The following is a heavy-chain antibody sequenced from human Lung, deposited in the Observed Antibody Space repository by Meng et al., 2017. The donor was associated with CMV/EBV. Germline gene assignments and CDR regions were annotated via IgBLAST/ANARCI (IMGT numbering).Heavy chain of an antibody. CDR3: ARDLEY. CDR1: GGSISSSTYY. Sequence: LQLQELGPGLLRPSETPSPTCSVSGGSISSSTYYWAGIGQPPGKGLEWMGSLYDSGSTYYHPSLKSRVTISVDTSKTYFSLKLRSVTAADTAVYYCARDLEYWGQGTLVTVSS. CDR2: LYDSGST. D-gene: IGHD1-1*01. V-gene: IGHV4-39*07. J-gene: IGHJ4*02.